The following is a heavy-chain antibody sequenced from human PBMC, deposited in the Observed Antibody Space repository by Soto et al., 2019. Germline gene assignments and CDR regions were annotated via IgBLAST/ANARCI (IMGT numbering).Heavy chain of an antibody. J-gene: IGHJ6*02. CDR2: IYISGNT. Sequence: QVQLQESGPGLVKPSETLSLSCTVSGDSVSRYYWSWIRQLPGRGLEWIGYIYISGNTNYKPSLNTRVTISRDTSKNQFSLNLKSVTAADTAVYYCARGVLRYYHYGIDVWGQGTTVTVSS. V-gene: IGHV4-59*02. CDR1: GDSVSRYY. CDR3: ARGVLRYYHYGIDV.